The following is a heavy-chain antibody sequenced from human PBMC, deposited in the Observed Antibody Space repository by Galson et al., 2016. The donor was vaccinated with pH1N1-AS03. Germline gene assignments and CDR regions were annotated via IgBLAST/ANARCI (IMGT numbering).Heavy chain of an antibody. CDR2: ISSDSTTI. CDR1: GFTFNHYS. CDR3: ARTSRAYFGSAFDI. Sequence: SLRLSCAASGFTFNHYSMNWVRQAPGKGLEWVSYISSDSTTIYYADSVKGRFTISRDNAKNSLYLQMNSLTAEDTAIYYCARTSRAYFGSAFDIWGQGTMVTVSS. V-gene: IGHV3-48*04. D-gene: IGHD2/OR15-2a*01. J-gene: IGHJ3*02.